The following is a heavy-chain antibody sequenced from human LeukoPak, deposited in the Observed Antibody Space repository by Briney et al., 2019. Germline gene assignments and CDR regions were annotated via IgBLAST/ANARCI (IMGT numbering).Heavy chain of an antibody. D-gene: IGHD3-10*01. Sequence: SETLSLTCTVSGGSISSDYWSWIRQPPGKGLEWIGNIYYSGSTDYNPSLKSRVTISVDTSKNQISLRLSSVTAGDTAMYYCARYHYASGSFDYWGQGTLVTVSS. CDR2: IYYSGST. J-gene: IGHJ4*02. V-gene: IGHV4-59*01. CDR3: ARYHYASGSFDY. CDR1: GGSISSDY.